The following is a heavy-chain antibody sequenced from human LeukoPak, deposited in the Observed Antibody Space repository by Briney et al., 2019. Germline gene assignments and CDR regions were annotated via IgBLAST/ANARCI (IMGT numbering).Heavy chain of an antibody. J-gene: IGHJ6*02. V-gene: IGHV4-34*01. D-gene: IGHD4-17*01. CDR1: GGSFSGYY. Sequence: SETLSLTCAVYGGSFSGYYWSWIRQPPGKGLEWIGEINHSGSTYYNPSLKSRVTISVDTSKNQFSLKLSSVTAADTAVYYCARGTTVTDYYYYYGMDVWGQGTTVTVSS. CDR2: INHSGST. CDR3: ARGTTVTDYYYYYGMDV.